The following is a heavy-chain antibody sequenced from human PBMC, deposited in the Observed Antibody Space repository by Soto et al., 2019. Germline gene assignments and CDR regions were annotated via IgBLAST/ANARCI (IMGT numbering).Heavy chain of an antibody. CDR2: IKQDGSEK. Sequence: GGSLRLSCAASGFTFSSYWMSWVRQAPGKGLEWVANIKQDGSEKYYVDSVKGRFTISRDNAKNSLYLQMNSLRAEDTAVYYCARIFSLGGWYSYYFDYWGQGTLVTVSS. CDR1: GFTFSSYW. CDR3: ARIFSLGGWYSYYFDY. V-gene: IGHV3-7*05. D-gene: IGHD6-19*01. J-gene: IGHJ4*02.